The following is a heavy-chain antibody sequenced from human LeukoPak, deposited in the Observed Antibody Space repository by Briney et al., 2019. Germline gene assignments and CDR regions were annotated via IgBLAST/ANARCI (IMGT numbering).Heavy chain of an antibody. CDR2: ISSSSSYI. D-gene: IGHD2-2*01. Sequence: GGSLRLSCAASGFTSSSYSMNWVRQAPGKGLEWVSSISSSSSYIYYADSVKGRFTISRDNAKNSLYLQMNSLRAEDTAVYYCARGTCSSTSCFLFDDWGQGTLVTVSS. CDR1: GFTSSSYS. J-gene: IGHJ4*01. V-gene: IGHV3-21*01. CDR3: ARGTCSSTSCFLFDD.